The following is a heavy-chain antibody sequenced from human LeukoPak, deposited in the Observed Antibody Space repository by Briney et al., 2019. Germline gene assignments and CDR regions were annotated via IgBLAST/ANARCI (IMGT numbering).Heavy chain of an antibody. CDR3: ARDVYYGSGSPRLDY. J-gene: IGHJ4*02. CDR1: GFTFRTYS. Sequence: GGSLRLSCAASGFTFRTYSMNWVRQAPGKGLEWVSSISSSSSYIYYADSVKGRFTISRDNAKNSLYLQMNSLRAEDTAVYYCARDVYYGSGSPRLDYWGQGTLVTVSS. V-gene: IGHV3-21*01. D-gene: IGHD3-10*01. CDR2: ISSSSSYI.